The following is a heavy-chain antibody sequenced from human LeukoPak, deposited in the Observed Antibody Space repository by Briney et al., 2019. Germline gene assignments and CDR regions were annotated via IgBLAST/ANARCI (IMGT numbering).Heavy chain of an antibody. CDR3: TVGGYRYGLDAFDI. CDR2: IRSTANSYAT. D-gene: IGHD5-18*01. CDR1: GFTFSDSA. Sequence: VGSLRLSCAASGFTFSDSALHWVRQASGKGLEWVGRIRSTANSYATAYDVSVKGRFTISRDDSKDTASLQMNNLKTEDTAVYYCTVGGYRYGLDAFDIWGQGTMVTVSS. J-gene: IGHJ3*02. V-gene: IGHV3-73*01.